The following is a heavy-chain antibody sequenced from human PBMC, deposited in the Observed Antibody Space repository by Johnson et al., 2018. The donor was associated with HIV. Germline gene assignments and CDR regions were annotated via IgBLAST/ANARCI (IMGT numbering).Heavy chain of an antibody. V-gene: IGHV3-23*04. CDR3: ARGGVYKQFLAFDAFDI. CDR1: GFTFSSYA. D-gene: IGHD6-13*01. CDR2: ISGSGGST. Sequence: VQLVESGGGLVQPGGSLRLSCAASGFTFSSYAISWVRQAPGKGLEWVSAISGSGGSTYYADSVKGRFTISRDNSKNMLFLQMNSLRAEDTAVYYCARGGVYKQFLAFDAFDIWGQGTMVTVSS. J-gene: IGHJ3*02.